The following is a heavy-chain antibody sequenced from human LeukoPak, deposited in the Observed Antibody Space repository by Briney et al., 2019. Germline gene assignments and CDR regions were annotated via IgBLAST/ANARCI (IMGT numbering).Heavy chain of an antibody. D-gene: IGHD6-13*01. CDR2: ISRTGSHT. J-gene: IGHJ4*02. Sequence: PGGSLRLSCAASGFTFSDYYMSWIRQAPGKGLEWLSYISRTGSHTPYADSVKGRFTVSRDNAKNSLSLELNSLRVDDTAIYYCARVGSTAEAGTPDYWGQGTLVTVSS. V-gene: IGHV3-11*06. CDR1: GFTFSDYY. CDR3: ARVGSTAEAGTPDY.